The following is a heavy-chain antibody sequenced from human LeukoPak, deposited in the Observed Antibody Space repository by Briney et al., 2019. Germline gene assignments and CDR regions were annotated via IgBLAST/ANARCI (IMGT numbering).Heavy chain of an antibody. CDR1: GFTLSSYA. D-gene: IGHD3-10*01. CDR3: AKNGEVLSWFDP. Sequence: GGSLRLSCAASGFTLSSYAMSWVRQAPGRGLEWVSAISASGDRTYYADSVKGRFTISRDNSKNTLYLQMNSLRAEDTAAYSCAKNGEVLSWFDPWGQGTLVTVSS. J-gene: IGHJ5*02. V-gene: IGHV3-23*01. CDR2: ISASGDRT.